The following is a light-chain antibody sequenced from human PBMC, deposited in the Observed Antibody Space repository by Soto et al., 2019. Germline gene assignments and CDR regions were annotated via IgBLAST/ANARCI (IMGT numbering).Light chain of an antibody. CDR2: DVI. Sequence: QSALIQPRSVSGSPGQSVTISCTGTSSDVGVYKYVSWYRQIPGKAPKLMIYDVITRPSGVPDRFSRSKSGNTASLTISGLQAEDVADYYCCSYAGDYTFVFGTGTKHTVL. CDR1: SSDVGVYKY. J-gene: IGLJ1*01. CDR3: CSYAGDYTFV. V-gene: IGLV2-11*01.